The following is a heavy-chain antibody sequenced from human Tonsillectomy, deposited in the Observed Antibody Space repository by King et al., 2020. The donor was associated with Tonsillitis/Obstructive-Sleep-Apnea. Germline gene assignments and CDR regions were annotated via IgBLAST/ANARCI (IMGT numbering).Heavy chain of an antibody. CDR3: ARGGIYDSSGYSDAFDM. Sequence: VQLVESGGGVVQPGRSLRLSCAASGFTFSSYAIHWVGQAPGKGLEWVAVISYDGSNKDYADSVKGRFTVSRDNSKNTLDLQMNSLRAEDTAVYYCARGGIYDSSGYSDAFDMWGQGTMVTVSS. CDR1: GFTFSSYA. D-gene: IGHD3-22*01. J-gene: IGHJ3*02. V-gene: IGHV3-30*04. CDR2: ISYDGSNK.